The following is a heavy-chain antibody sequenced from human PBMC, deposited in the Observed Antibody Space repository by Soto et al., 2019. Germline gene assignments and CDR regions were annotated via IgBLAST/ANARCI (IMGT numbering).Heavy chain of an antibody. D-gene: IGHD4-4*01. CDR1: GITFGSYG. CDR2: ISYDGSNK. V-gene: IGHV3-30-3*01. Sequence: PGGSLRLSCVGSGITFGSYGMHWVRQAPGKGLEWVAVISYDGSNKNYADSVKGRFTISRDNSKSTLYVQMNSLRVEDTAVYYCARDKGGRDYSNPWSMDVWGQGTTVTVSS. CDR3: ARDKGGRDYSNPWSMDV. J-gene: IGHJ6*02.